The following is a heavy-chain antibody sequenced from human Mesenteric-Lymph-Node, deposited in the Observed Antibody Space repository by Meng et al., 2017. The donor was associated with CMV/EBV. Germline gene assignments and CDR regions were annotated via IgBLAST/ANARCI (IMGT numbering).Heavy chain of an antibody. CDR2: IKEDGSVK. D-gene: IGHD6-19*01. Sequence: GESLKISCAASGLTFSRYTMHWARQAPGKGLEWVANIKEDGSVKNYANSMKGRFTISRDNATNSLYLQMNSLRAEDTAVYYCARWGYSSGWYIDYWGQGTLVTVSS. J-gene: IGHJ4*02. V-gene: IGHV3-7*01. CDR1: GLTFSRYT. CDR3: ARWGYSSGWYIDY.